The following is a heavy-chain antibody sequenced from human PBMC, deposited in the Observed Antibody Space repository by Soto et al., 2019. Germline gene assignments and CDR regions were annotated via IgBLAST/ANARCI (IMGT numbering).Heavy chain of an antibody. CDR1: GYTFTSYG. CDR2: ISAYNGNT. V-gene: IGHV1-18*04. CDR3: ARDWTHYDSSGPGDY. J-gene: IGHJ4*02. D-gene: IGHD3-22*01. Sequence: GASVKVSCKASGYTFTSYGISWVRQAPGQGLEWMGWISAYNGNTNYAQKFQGRVTITRDTSASTAYMELSSLRSEDTAVYYCARDWTHYDSSGPGDYWGQGTLVTVSS.